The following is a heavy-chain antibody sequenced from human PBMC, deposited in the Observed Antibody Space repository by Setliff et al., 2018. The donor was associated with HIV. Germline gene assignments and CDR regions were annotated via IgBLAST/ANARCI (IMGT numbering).Heavy chain of an antibody. CDR2: IYYSGNT. V-gene: IGHV4-31*03. D-gene: IGHD6-6*01. J-gene: IGHJ5*02. CDR3: VRAEYSSSSDWFAP. Sequence: KPSETLSLTCTVSGGSISSEGYYWSWIRQHPGKGLEWIGYIYYSGNTYYSPSLKSRLTISVDTSKNQFYLKLRSVTAADTSVYYCVRAEYSSSSDWFAPWGQGAPVTVSS. CDR1: GGSISSEGYY.